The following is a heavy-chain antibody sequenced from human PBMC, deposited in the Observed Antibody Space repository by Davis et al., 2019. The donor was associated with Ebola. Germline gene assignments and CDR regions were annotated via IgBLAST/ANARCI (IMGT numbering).Heavy chain of an antibody. D-gene: IGHD1-14*01. V-gene: IGHV3-23*01. Sequence: GESLKISCAASGFSFNIYAMNWVRQAPGKGLEWVSGISGGGDRTYYANSVRGRFTISRDNFQNTLQLQMNSLRVEDTAIYYCTKQNRGDYWGQGTPVTVSS. CDR2: ISGGGDRT. J-gene: IGHJ4*02. CDR1: GFSFNIYA. CDR3: TKQNRGDY.